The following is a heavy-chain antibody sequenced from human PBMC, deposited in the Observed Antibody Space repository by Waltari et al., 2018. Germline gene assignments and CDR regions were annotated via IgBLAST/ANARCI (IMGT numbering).Heavy chain of an antibody. CDR3: ARDTIFYGSGSYDP. V-gene: IGHV3-21*01. Sequence: PLVESGGGLVKPGSSLRLSCAASGFSFSDYNMHWLRRAPGKGLEWVSSISSKSTYIYYADSVRGRFSISRDNAENSLFLQMNNLRGEDTAVYYCARDTIFYGSGSYDPWGQGTRVTVSS. J-gene: IGHJ5*02. CDR2: ISSKSTYI. D-gene: IGHD3-10*01. CDR1: GFSFSDYN.